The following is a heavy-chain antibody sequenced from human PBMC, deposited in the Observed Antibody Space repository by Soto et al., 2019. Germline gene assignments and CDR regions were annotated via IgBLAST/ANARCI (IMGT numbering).Heavy chain of an antibody. CDR3: ARDRVAGLGGDAFDI. V-gene: IGHV3-30-3*01. CDR1: GFTFSSYA. D-gene: IGHD6-19*01. CDR2: ISYDGSNK. Sequence: GGSLRLSCAASGFTFSSYAMHWVRQAPGKGLEWVAVISYDGSNKYYADSVKGRFTISRDNSKNTLYLQMNSLRAEDTAVYYCARDRVAGLGGDAFDIWGQGTMVTVSS. J-gene: IGHJ3*02.